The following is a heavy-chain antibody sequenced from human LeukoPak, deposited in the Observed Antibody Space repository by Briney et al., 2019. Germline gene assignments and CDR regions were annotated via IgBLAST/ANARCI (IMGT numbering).Heavy chain of an antibody. V-gene: IGHV3-30-3*01. Sequence: PGGSLRLSCAASGFTFSSYAMHWVRQAPGKGLEWVAVISYDGSNKYYADSVKGRFTISRDNSKNTLYLQMNSLRAEDTAVYYCAGGLYSSSSGADYWGQGTLVTVSS. CDR2: ISYDGSNK. D-gene: IGHD6-6*01. J-gene: IGHJ4*02. CDR3: AGGLYSSSSGADY. CDR1: GFTFSSYA.